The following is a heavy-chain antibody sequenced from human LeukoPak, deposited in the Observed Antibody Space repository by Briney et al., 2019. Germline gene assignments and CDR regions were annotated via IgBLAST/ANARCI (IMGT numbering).Heavy chain of an antibody. CDR2: IYTSGST. D-gene: IGHD3-10*01. CDR3: ARGQVPHYYGSGVDY. J-gene: IGHJ4*02. V-gene: IGHV4-61*02. CDR1: GGSISSGSYY. Sequence: PSQTLSLTCIVSGGSISSGSYYWSWIRQPAGRGLEWIGRIYTSGSTNYNPSLKSRVTISVDTSKNQFSLKLSSVIAADTAVYYCARGQVPHYYGSGVDYWGQGTLVTVSP.